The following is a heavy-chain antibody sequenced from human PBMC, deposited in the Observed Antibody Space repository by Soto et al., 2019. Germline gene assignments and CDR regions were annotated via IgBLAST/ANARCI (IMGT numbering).Heavy chain of an antibody. V-gene: IGHV4-39*01. CDR3: ARHYDGRYSGYDYNWFDP. Sequence: QLQLQESGPGLVKPSETLSLTCTVSGGSISSSSYYWGWIRQPPGKGLEWIGSIYYSGSTYYNPSLKSRVTISVDTSKNQFSLKLSSVTAADTAVYYCARHYDGRYSGYDYNWFDPWGQGTLVTVSS. J-gene: IGHJ5*02. D-gene: IGHD5-12*01. CDR2: IYYSGST. CDR1: GGSISSSSYY.